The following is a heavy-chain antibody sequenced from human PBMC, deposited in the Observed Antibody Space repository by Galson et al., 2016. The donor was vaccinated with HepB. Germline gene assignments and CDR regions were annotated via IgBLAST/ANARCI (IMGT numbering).Heavy chain of an antibody. V-gene: IGHV3-9*01. D-gene: IGHD3-9*01. CDR2: ISENSASI. CDR3: AKGGISDWSPEY. CDR1: GFRLGDYV. J-gene: IGHJ4*02. Sequence: SLRLSCAVSGFRLGDYVMHWVRQAPGKGLEWVSTISENSASIGYADSVRGRFTISRDNAKNSLYLQMNSLRPEDTALYYCAKGGISDWSPEYWGQGTLVTISS.